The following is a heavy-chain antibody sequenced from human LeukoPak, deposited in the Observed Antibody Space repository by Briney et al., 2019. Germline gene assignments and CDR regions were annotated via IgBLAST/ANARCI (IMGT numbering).Heavy chain of an antibody. CDR2: IYYSGST. CDR1: GGSISSYY. V-gene: IGHV4-59*01. Sequence: PSETLSLTCSVSGGSISSYYWSWIRQPPGKGLEWIGYIYYSGSTNYNPSLKSRVTISVDTSKKQFSLKLSSVTAADTAVYYCARMDYSSGWYDYWGQGTLVTVSS. D-gene: IGHD6-19*01. CDR3: ARMDYSSGWYDY. J-gene: IGHJ4*02.